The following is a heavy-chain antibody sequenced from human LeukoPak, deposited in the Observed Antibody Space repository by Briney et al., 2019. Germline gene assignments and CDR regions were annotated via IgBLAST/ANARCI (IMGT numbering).Heavy chain of an antibody. CDR3: ARALAAAGRYYFDY. CDR1: GGSISSYY. J-gene: IGHJ4*02. D-gene: IGHD6-13*01. V-gene: IGHV4-4*07. Sequence: SETLSLTCTVSGGSISSYYWSWIRQPAGEGLEWIGRIYTSGSTNYNPSLKSRVTMSVDTSKNQFSLKLSSVTAADTAVYYCARALAAAGRYYFDYWGQGTLVTVSS. CDR2: IYTSGST.